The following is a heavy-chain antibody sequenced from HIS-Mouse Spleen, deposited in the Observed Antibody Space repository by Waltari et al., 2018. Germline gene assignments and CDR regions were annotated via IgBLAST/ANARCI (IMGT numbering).Heavy chain of an antibody. D-gene: IGHD6-19*01. J-gene: IGHJ4*02. V-gene: IGHV3-30*18. CDR3: AKASSGWLDY. CDR2: ISYEGSNK. CDR1: GFTFSSYG. Sequence: QVQLVESGGGVVQPGRSLRLSCAASGFTFSSYGMHWVRQAPGRGLGWGAVISYEGSNKYYADSVKGRFTISRDNSKNTLYLQMNSLRAEDTAVYYCAKASSGWLDYWGQGTLVTVSS.